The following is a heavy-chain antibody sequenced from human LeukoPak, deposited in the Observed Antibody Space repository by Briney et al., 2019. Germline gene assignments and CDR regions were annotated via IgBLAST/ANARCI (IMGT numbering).Heavy chain of an antibody. V-gene: IGHV3-7*01. CDR2: INQDGSVK. D-gene: IGHD1-1*01. Sequence: LRLSCAVSGFTFSSYWMIWFRQAPGKGLEWVAHINQDGSVKNYVDSVKGRFTISRDNANNFLYLQMNSLRAEDTAVYYCAKDKNWNVCDYWGRGTLVTVSS. CDR1: GFTFSSYW. CDR3: AKDKNWNVCDY. J-gene: IGHJ4*02.